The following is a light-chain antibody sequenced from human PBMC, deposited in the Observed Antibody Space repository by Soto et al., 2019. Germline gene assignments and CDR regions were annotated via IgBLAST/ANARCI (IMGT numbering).Light chain of an antibody. J-gene: IGKJ4*01. CDR1: QSVSSNY. CDR2: DAS. Sequence: EILLTQSPTTLSLSPGERATLSCRASQSVSSNYLAWYQQRPGQAPRLLIYDASNRATGIPARFSGSGSGTDFTLTISSLEPEDFALYFCQQRHSWPLTFGGGTNVDIK. CDR3: QQRHSWPLT. V-gene: IGKV3-11*01.